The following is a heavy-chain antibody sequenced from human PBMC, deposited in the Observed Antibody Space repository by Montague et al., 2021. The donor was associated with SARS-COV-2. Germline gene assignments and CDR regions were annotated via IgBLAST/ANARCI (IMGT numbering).Heavy chain of an antibody. V-gene: IGHV4-34*01. CDR1: GGSFSGYY. Sequence: SETLSLTCAVYGGSFSGYYLCWIRQPPGKGLELNGEMNPSGSTNYNPSLKSRVTISIDPSKNQFSLKLSSVTAADTAVYYCARASGWYKYWYFDLWGRGTLVTVSS. CDR2: MNPSGST. CDR3: ARASGWYKYWYFDL. J-gene: IGHJ2*01. D-gene: IGHD6-19*01.